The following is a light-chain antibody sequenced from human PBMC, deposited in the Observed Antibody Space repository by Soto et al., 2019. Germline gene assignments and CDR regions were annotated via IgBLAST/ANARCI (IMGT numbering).Light chain of an antibody. CDR2: AAS. J-gene: IGKJ1*01. Sequence: DIQMTQSPSSVSASVGDRVTITCRASQGISSWLAWYQQKPGKAPKLLIYAASTLQSGVPARFSGSGSGTEFTLTISSLQSEDFAVYYCQQYNNWPPGTFGQGTKVDIK. CDR1: QGISSW. V-gene: IGKV1-12*01. CDR3: QQYNNWPPGT.